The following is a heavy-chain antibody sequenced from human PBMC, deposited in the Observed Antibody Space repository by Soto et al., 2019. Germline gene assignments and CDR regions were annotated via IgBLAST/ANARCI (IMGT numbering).Heavy chain of an antibody. CDR3: ARHGSSGWFQPNYYYYYGMDV. J-gene: IGHJ6*02. V-gene: IGHV5-10-1*01. CDR1: GYSFTSYW. Sequence: PGESLKISCKGSGYSFTSYWISWVRQMPGKGLEWMGRIDPSDSYTNYSPSFQGHVTISADKSISTAYLQWSSLKASDTAMYYCARHGSSGWFQPNYYYYYGMDVWGQGTTVTV. D-gene: IGHD6-19*01. CDR2: IDPSDSYT.